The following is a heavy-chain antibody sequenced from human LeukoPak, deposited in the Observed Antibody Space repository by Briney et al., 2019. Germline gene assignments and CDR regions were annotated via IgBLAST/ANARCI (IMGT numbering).Heavy chain of an antibody. J-gene: IGHJ4*02. CDR1: GFTFTIYA. CDR3: ARSRKEASVTPFDY. V-gene: IGHV3-66*01. D-gene: IGHD4-17*01. CDR2: IYSGGST. Sequence: GGSLRLSCAASGFTFTIYAMSWVRQAPGKGLEWVSVIYSGGSTYYADSVKGRFTISRDNSKNTLYLQMNSLRAEDTAVYYCARSRKEASVTPFDYWGQGTLVTVSS.